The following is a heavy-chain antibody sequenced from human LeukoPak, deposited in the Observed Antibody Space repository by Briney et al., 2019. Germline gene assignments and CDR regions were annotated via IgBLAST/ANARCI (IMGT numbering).Heavy chain of an antibody. CDR3: ARDIGYYYGSGSYRWFDP. V-gene: IGHV4-61*01. Sequence: PSETLSLTCTVSGGSVSSGSYYWSWIRQPPGKGLEWIGYIYYSGSTNYNPSLKSRVTISVDTSKNQFSLKLSSVTAADTAVYYCARDIGYYYGSGSYRWFDPWGQGTLVTVSS. CDR1: GGSVSSGSYY. J-gene: IGHJ5*02. D-gene: IGHD3-10*01. CDR2: IYYSGST.